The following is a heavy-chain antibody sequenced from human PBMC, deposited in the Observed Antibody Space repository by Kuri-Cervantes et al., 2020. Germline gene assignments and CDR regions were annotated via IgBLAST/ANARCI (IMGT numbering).Heavy chain of an antibody. J-gene: IGHJ2*01. CDR1: GFTLSTYA. CDR3: ARGERWYFDL. D-gene: IGHD1-1*01. CDR2: ISGSDSGT. Sequence: GGSLRLSCAASGFTLSTYAMSWVRQAPGKGLEWVSVISGSDSGTYYADSVKGRFTISRDISKNTLYLQMNSLRAEDTAVYYCARGERWYFDLWGRGTLVTVSS. V-gene: IGHV3-23*01.